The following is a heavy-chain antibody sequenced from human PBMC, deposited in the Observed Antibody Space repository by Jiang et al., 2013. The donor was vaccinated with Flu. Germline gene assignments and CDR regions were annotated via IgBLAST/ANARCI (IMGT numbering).Heavy chain of an antibody. D-gene: IGHD2-2*02. CDR3: AKDIVVVPAAIRGYYDYYGMDV. V-gene: IGHV1-3*04. Sequence: GAEVKKPGASVKISCKASGYTFNIYGIHWVRQAPGQGLEWMGWINTGNGNTKYSQKFQDRVTITRDTSASTAYMELSSLRSEDTAVYYCAKDIVVVPAAIRGYYDYYGMDVWGQGTTVTVSS. CDR1: GYTFNIYG. J-gene: IGHJ6*02. CDR2: INTGNGNT.